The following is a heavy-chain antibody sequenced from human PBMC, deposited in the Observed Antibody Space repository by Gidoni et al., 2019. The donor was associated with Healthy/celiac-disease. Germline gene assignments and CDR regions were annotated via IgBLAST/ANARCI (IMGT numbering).Heavy chain of an antibody. J-gene: IGHJ4*02. Sequence: QVQLVESGGGVVQPGRSLRLSCAASGFPFSSYGMHWVRQAPGKGLEWVAVIWYDGSNKYYADSVKGRFTISRDNSKNTLYLQMNSLRAEDTAVYYCARDRGRGDYIWGSYRTWKLNWGQGTLVTVSS. CDR1: GFPFSSYG. D-gene: IGHD3-16*02. CDR2: IWYDGSNK. V-gene: IGHV3-33*01. CDR3: ARDRGRGDYIWGSYRTWKLN.